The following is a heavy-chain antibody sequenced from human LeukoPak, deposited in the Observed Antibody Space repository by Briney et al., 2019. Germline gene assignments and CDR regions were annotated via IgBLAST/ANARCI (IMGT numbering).Heavy chain of an antibody. J-gene: IGHJ5*02. CDR3: AREAVAALDH. Sequence: GGSLRLSCAASGFTFSSYEMNWVRQAPGKGLEWVSYISSSGSTIYYADSVKGRFTISRDNAKNSLYLQMNSLRAEDTAVYYCAREAVAALDHWGQGVLVTVSS. CDR2: ISSSGSTI. V-gene: IGHV3-48*03. D-gene: IGHD6-19*01. CDR1: GFTFSSYE.